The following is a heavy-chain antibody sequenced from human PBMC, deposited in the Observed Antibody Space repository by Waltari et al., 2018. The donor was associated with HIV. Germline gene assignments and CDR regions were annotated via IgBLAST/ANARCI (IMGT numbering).Heavy chain of an antibody. CDR2: INPNRCGT. CDR1: GYTFTGYY. V-gene: IGHV1-2*02. J-gene: IGHJ4*02. CDR3: AREEGSGWFLDY. Sequence: QVQLVQSGAEVKKPGASVKVSCKASGYTFTGYYMHWVRQAPGKGLEWMGWINPNRCGTKYAQKFQGRVTMTRDTSISTAYMELSRLGSDDTAVYYCAREEGSGWFLDYWGQGTLVTVSS. D-gene: IGHD6-19*01.